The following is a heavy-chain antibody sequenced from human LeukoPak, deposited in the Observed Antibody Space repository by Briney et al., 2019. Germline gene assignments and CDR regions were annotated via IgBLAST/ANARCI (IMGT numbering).Heavy chain of an antibody. CDR3: AKGLALWFGELFDY. Sequence: QPGGSLRLSCAASGFTFSNYAMSWVRQAPGKGLEWVSAISGYGGSTFYADSVKGRFTISRDNSKNTLYLQMNSLRAEDTAVYYCAKGLALWFGELFDYWGQGTLVTVSS. D-gene: IGHD3-10*01. J-gene: IGHJ4*02. CDR1: GFTFSNYA. V-gene: IGHV3-23*01. CDR2: ISGYGGST.